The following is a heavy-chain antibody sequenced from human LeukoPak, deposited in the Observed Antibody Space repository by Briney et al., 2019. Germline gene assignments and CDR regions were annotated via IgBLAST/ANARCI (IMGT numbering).Heavy chain of an antibody. CDR1: GFTFDDYA. CDR3: AKKAGYYGSGRKQGFDGGDAFDI. V-gene: IGHV3-9*01. D-gene: IGHD3-10*01. J-gene: IGHJ3*02. Sequence: GGSLRLSCAASGFTFDDYAMHWVRQAPGKGLEWVSGISWNSGSIGYADSVKGRFTISRDNSKNTLYLQMNSLRAEDTAVYYCAKKAGYYGSGRKQGFDGGDAFDIWGQGTMVTVSS. CDR2: ISWNSGSI.